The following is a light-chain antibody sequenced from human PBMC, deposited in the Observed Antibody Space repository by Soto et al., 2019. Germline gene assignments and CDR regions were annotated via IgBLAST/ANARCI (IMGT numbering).Light chain of an antibody. Sequence: ESVLTQSPGTLSLSPGERATLSCRARQSISSTYLAWYQQKPGQAPRLLIYGASSRATGIPDRFSGSGSGTDFPLTISRLEPEDFAVYYCQQYGSSFGGGTKVEIK. J-gene: IGKJ4*02. CDR1: QSISSTY. V-gene: IGKV3-20*01. CDR3: QQYGSS. CDR2: GAS.